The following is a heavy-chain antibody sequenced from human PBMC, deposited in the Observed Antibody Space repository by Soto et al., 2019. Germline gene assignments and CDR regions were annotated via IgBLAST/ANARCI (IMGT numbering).Heavy chain of an antibody. CDR1: GGSISSGGYY. CDR2: IYYSGST. D-gene: IGHD3-10*01. J-gene: IGHJ5*02. Sequence: SETLSLTCTVSGGSISSGGYYWSWIRQHPGKGLEWIGYIYYSGSTYYNPSLKSRVTISVDTSKNQFSLKLSSVTAADTAVYYCARGAGSYYPNWFDPWGQGTLVTVSS. CDR3: ARGAGSYYPNWFDP. V-gene: IGHV4-31*03.